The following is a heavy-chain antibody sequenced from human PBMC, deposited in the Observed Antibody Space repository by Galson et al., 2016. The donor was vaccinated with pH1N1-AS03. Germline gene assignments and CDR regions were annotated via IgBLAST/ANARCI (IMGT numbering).Heavy chain of an antibody. CDR2: VIPIFGTT. J-gene: IGHJ6*04. CDR1: GGTFSRYA. V-gene: IGHV1-69*06. Sequence: SVKVSCKASGGTFSRYAFSWVRQAPGQGLEWMGGVIPIFGTTNYAQKFQGRVTITADKSTSPAYLELRSLRSDDTAVYYCARAMVPTTYYGMDVWGEGTTVTVSS. D-gene: IGHD4/OR15-4a*01. CDR3: ARAMVPTTYYGMDV.